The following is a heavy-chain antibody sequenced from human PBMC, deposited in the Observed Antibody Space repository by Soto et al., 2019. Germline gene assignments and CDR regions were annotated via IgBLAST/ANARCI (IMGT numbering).Heavy chain of an antibody. CDR1: GGSISSGGYY. D-gene: IGHD2-21*01. Sequence: QVQLQESGPGLVKPSQTLSLTCTVSGGSISSGGYYWSWIRQHPGKGLEWIGYIYYSGSTYYNPXLXSXXTISLHTSKNKFSLKLSSVTAADTAVYYCARGVIHWGQGTLVTVSS. CDR2: IYYSGST. CDR3: ARGVIH. V-gene: IGHV4-31*01. J-gene: IGHJ4*02.